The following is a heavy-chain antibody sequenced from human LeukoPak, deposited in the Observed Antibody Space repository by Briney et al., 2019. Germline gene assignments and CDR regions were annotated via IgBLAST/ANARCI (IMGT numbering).Heavy chain of an antibody. J-gene: IGHJ4*02. CDR3: ARHRAVDTAMVSSTWGYFDY. CDR1: GGSISSSNW. Sequence: SETLSLTCAVSGGSISSSNWWSWVRQPPGKGLEWIGEIYHSGSTNYNPSLKSRVTISVDKSKNQFSLKLSSVTAADTAVYYCARHRAVDTAMVSSTWGYFDYWGQGTLVTVSS. CDR2: IYHSGST. V-gene: IGHV4-4*02. D-gene: IGHD5-18*01.